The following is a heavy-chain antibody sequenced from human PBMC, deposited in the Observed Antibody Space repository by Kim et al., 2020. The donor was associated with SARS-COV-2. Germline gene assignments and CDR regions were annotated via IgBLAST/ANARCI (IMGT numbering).Heavy chain of an antibody. J-gene: IGHJ5*02. D-gene: IGHD3-10*01. CDR2: IYSGGST. CDR1: GFTVSSNY. V-gene: IGHV3-53*01. Sequence: GGSLRLSCAASGFTVSSNYMSWVRQAPGKGLEWVSVIYSGGSTYYADSVKGRFTISRDNSKNTLYLQMNSLRAEDTAVYYCARIRDDVTRFDPWGQGTLVTVSS. CDR3: ARIRDDVTRFDP.